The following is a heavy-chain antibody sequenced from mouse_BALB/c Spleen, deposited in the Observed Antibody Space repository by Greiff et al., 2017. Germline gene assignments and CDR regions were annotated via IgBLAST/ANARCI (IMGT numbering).Heavy chain of an antibody. CDR2: ISSGSSTI. J-gene: IGHJ4*01. CDR3: ARSMITNYYAMDY. Sequence: EVMLVESGGGLVQPGGSRKLSCAASGFTFSSFGMHWVRQAPEKGLEWVAYISSGSSTIYYADTVKGRFTISRDNPKNTLFLQMTSLRSEDTAMYYCARSMITNYYAMDYWGQGTSVTVSS. CDR1: GFTFSSFG. V-gene: IGHV5-17*02. D-gene: IGHD2-4*01.